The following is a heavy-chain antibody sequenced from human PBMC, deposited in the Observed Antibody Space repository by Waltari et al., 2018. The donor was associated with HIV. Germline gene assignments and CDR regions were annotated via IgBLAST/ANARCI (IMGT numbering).Heavy chain of an antibody. V-gene: IGHV3-74*01. D-gene: IGHD3-10*02. Sequence: VQLAQTAGGLVTLGGARRDSCQASGFRVGRSWRHWGLQFPGKGLVCVSRINPHGNTISYADSVGARFTISRDYAKNTLYLQMNSLRGEDTAMYYCVKDMFGEYDYWGQGTLVTVSS. CDR1: GFRVGRSW. J-gene: IGHJ4*02. CDR2: INPHGNTI. CDR3: VKDMFGEYDY.